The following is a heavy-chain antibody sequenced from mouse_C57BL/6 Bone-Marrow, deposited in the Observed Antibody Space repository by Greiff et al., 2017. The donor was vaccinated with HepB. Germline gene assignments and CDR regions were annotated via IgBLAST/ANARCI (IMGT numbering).Heavy chain of an antibody. Sequence: EVHLVESGGGLVKPGGSLKLSCAASGFTFSDYGMHWVRQAPEKGLEWVAYISSGSSTIYYADTVKGRFTISRDNAKNTLFLQMTSLRSEDTAMYYCATNCSPWFAYWGQGTLVTVSA. J-gene: IGHJ3*01. D-gene: IGHD4-1*02. V-gene: IGHV5-17*01. CDR3: ATNCSPWFAY. CDR2: ISSGSSTI. CDR1: GFTFSDYG.